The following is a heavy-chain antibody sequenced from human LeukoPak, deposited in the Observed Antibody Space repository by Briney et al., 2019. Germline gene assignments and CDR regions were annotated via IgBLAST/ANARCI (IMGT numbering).Heavy chain of an antibody. V-gene: IGHV4-59*12. D-gene: IGHD5-18*01. Sequence: GPLRLSCAAAGFTFSDYYMSSIRQAPGKGLEWIGCIYYSGSTYYHPSLKSRVTISVDTSKNQFSLKLSSVTAADTAVYYCASLSYSYGYGDRYWGQGTLVTVSS. CDR3: ASLSYSYGYGDRY. CDR1: GFTFSDYY. J-gene: IGHJ4*02. CDR2: IYYSGST.